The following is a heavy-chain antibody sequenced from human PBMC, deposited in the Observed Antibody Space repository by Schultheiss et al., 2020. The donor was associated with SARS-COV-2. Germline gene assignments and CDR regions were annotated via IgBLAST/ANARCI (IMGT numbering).Heavy chain of an antibody. J-gene: IGHJ4*02. Sequence: SETLSLTCTVSGGSISSYYWSWIRQPPGKGLEWIGEINHSGSTNYNPSLKSRVTISVDTSKNQFSLKLSSVTAADTAVYYCARQGSSWYRGADYWGQGTLVTVSS. D-gene: IGHD6-13*01. CDR1: GGSISSYY. CDR3: ARQGSSWYRGADY. CDR2: INHSGST. V-gene: IGHV4-34*01.